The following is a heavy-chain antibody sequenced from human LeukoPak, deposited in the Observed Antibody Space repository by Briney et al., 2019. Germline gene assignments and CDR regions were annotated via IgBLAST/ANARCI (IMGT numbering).Heavy chain of an antibody. J-gene: IGHJ4*02. CDR3: AREIAAAGTAFDY. V-gene: IGHV3-53*01. Sequence: GGSLRLSCAASGFTVSSSYMNWVRQAPGKGLEWVSVIYSGGSTYYAESVKGRFTISSDNSKNTLYLQMNNLRAEDTAVYYCAREIAAAGTAFDYWGQGTLVTVSS. CDR1: GFTVSSSY. D-gene: IGHD6-13*01. CDR2: IYSGGST.